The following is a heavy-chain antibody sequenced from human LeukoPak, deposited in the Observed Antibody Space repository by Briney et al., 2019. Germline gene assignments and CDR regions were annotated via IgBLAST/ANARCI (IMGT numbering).Heavy chain of an antibody. CDR3: ARDWVSSSIGYGMDV. V-gene: IGHV4-59*01. Sequence: SETLSLTCTVSGGSISSYYCSWIRQPPGKELEGIGYIYYSGSTNYNPSLKSRVTISVDTSKNQFSLKLSSVTAADTAVYYCARDWVSSSIGYGMDVWGKGTTVTVSS. D-gene: IGHD6-6*01. CDR1: GGSISSYY. CDR2: IYYSGST. J-gene: IGHJ6*04.